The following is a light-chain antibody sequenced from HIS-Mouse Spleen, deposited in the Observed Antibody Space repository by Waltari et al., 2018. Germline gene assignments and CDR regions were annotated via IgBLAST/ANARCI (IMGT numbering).Light chain of an antibody. CDR2: DVS. CDR1: SSDVGGYNY. V-gene: IGLV2-11*01. J-gene: IGLJ3*02. Sequence: QSALTQPRSVSGSPGQSVTISCTGTSSDVGGYNYVSWYQQHPGKAPNLMIYDVSKRPSGGPDRFSGSKAGNTASLTISGLQAEDEADYYCCSYAGSYTPWVFGGGTKLTVL. CDR3: CSYAGSYTPWV.